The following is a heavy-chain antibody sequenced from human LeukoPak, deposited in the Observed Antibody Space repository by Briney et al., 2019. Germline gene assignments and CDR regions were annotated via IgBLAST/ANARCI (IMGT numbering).Heavy chain of an antibody. CDR3: AKVYSSSPQDAFDV. D-gene: IGHD3-22*01. CDR1: GGPFTGYY. V-gene: IGHV4-34*01. J-gene: IGHJ3*01. Sequence: SETLSLTCAVYGGPFTGYYWSWIRQSPDMGLEWIGEINHRGSTNYDSSLKSRLTISADTSKNQFSLHLSSVTAADTAVYYCAKVYSSSPQDAFDVWGQGTMVTVSS. CDR2: INHRGST.